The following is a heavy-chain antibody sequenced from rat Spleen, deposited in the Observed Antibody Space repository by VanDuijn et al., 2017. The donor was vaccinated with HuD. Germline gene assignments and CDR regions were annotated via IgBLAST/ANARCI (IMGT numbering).Heavy chain of an antibody. CDR1: GFTFSNYD. CDR2: ISYDGGST. V-gene: IGHV5-20*01. Sequence: EVQLVESGGGLVQPGRSLKLSCAASGFTFSNYDMAWVRQAPTMGLEWVASISYDGGSTYYRDSVKGRFTISRDNAKSSLYLQMDSLRSEDKATFYCAKDRINSYMGVMDAWGQGASVTVSS. D-gene: IGHD1-2*01. CDR3: AKDRINSYMGVMDA. J-gene: IGHJ4*01.